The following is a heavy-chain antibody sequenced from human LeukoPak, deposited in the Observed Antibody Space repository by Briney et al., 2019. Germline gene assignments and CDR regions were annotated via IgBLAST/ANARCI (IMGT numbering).Heavy chain of an antibody. J-gene: IGHJ4*02. CDR1: GFTFSSYA. D-gene: IGHD3-3*01. CDR2: ISGSGGST. Sequence: GGSLRRSCAASGFTFSSYAMSWVRQAPGKGLEWVSAISGSGGSTYYADSVKGRFTISRDNSKNTLYLQMNSLRAEDTAVYYCAKDQVTIFGVVITDYFDYWGQGTLVTVSS. V-gene: IGHV3-23*01. CDR3: AKDQVTIFGVVITDYFDY.